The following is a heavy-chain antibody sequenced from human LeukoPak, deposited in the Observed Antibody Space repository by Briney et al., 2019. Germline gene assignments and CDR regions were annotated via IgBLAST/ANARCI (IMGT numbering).Heavy chain of an antibody. CDR3: ARDRGHGSYRAFDY. CDR2: INPNSGGT. J-gene: IGHJ4*02. V-gene: IGHV1-2*06. CDR1: GYTFTGYY. Sequence: ASVKVSCKASGYTFTGYYIHWVRQAPGQGLEWMGRINPNSGGTNYAQKFQGRVTMTRDTSISTAYMELSRLRSDDTAVYYCARDRGHGSYRAFDYWGQETLVTVSS. D-gene: IGHD1-26*01.